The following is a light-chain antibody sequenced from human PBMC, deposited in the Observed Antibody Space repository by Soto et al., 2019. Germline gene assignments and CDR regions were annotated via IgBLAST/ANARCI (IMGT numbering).Light chain of an antibody. J-gene: IGKJ5*01. V-gene: IGKV3-15*01. CDR2: GAS. Sequence: EIVMTQSPATLSVSPGERATLSGRASQSVHSYLAWYQQKHGQAPRLLIYGASSRATGIPVRFSGSGSGTELTLTISSLQSEDFEVYYCQQYNNWPLTFGQGTRLEIK. CDR3: QQYNNWPLT. CDR1: QSVHSY.